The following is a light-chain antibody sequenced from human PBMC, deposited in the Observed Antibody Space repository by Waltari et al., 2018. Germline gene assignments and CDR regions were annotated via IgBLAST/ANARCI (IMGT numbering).Light chain of an antibody. CDR1: QGLNNY. Sequence: DIQMTQSPSSVSASVGDRVIITCRASQGLNNYLAWYQQKPGEPPNLLIYAASVLQTGVPSRCSGTGSGTDFTLTINNQQPEDFATYCCQQGNSFPPTFGQGTKVEVK. J-gene: IGKJ1*01. V-gene: IGKV1-12*01. CDR3: QQGNSFPPT. CDR2: AAS.